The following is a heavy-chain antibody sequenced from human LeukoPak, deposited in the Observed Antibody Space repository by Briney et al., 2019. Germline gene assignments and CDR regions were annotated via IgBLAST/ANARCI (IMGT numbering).Heavy chain of an antibody. V-gene: IGHV4-31*11. Sequence: SETLSLTCAVYGGSFSGYYWSWIRQHPGKGLEWIGYIYYSGSTYYNPSLKSRVTISVDTSKNQFSLKLSSVTAADTAVYYCARVPGVAAAGTVDYWGQGTLVTVSS. J-gene: IGHJ4*02. CDR3: ARVPGVAAAGTVDY. CDR1: GGSFSGYY. CDR2: IYYSGST. D-gene: IGHD6-13*01.